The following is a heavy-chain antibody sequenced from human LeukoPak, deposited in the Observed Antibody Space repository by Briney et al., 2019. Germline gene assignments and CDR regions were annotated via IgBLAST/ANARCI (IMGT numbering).Heavy chain of an antibody. CDR1: GGSISSSNW. D-gene: IGHD6-19*01. V-gene: IGHV4-4*02. CDR2: IYHSGST. J-gene: IGHJ4*02. CDR3: ARLAVAGNTGYYFNY. Sequence: SGTLSLTCAVSGGSISSSNWWSWVRQPPGKGLEWIGEIYHSGSTNYNPSLKSRVTISVDKSKNQFSLKLSSVTAADTAVYYCARLAVAGNTGYYFNYWGQGTLVTVSS.